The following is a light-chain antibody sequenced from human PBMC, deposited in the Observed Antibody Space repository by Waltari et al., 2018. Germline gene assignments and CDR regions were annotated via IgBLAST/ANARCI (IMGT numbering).Light chain of an antibody. CDR3: KHYVRLPAT. CDR1: QSVSRA. CDR2: GTS. V-gene: IGKV3-20*01. Sequence: EIVLTQSPGTLSLSPGERATLSCRASQSVSRALAWYQQKHGQAPRLLIYGTSNRATGIPDRFSGSGSGTDFSLTISRLEPEDVAVYFCKHYVRLPATFGQGTKVEIK. J-gene: IGKJ1*01.